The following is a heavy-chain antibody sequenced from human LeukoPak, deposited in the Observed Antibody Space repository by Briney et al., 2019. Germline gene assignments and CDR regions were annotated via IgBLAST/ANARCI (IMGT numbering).Heavy chain of an antibody. CDR3: ARGNYDSSVYQTR. Sequence: ASVKVSCKASGYTFSTYTMHWVRQAPGQGLEWMGWINTNTGNPTYAQGFTGRFVFSLDTSVSTAYLQISSLKAEDTAVYYCARGNYDSSVYQTRWGQGTLVTVSS. V-gene: IGHV7-4-1*02. CDR2: INTNTGNP. J-gene: IGHJ4*02. CDR1: GYTFSTYT. D-gene: IGHD3-22*01.